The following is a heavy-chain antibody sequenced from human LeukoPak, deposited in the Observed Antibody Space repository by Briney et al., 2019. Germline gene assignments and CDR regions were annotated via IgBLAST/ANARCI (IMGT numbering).Heavy chain of an antibody. CDR3: ARASGGGYYYEGPIWFDP. CDR2: ISAYNGNT. J-gene: IGHJ5*02. D-gene: IGHD3-22*01. V-gene: IGHV1-18*01. CDR1: GYTFTSYG. Sequence: ASVKVSCKASGYTFTSYGISWVRQAPGQGLEWMGWISAYNGNTNYAQKLQGRVTMTTDTSTSTAYMELRRLRSDDTAVYYCARASGGGYYYEGPIWFDPWGQGTLVTVSS.